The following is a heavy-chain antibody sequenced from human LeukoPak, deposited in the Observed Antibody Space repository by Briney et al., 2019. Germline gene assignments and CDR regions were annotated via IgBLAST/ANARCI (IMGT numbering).Heavy chain of an antibody. D-gene: IGHD3-10*01. Sequence: GGSLRLSCAASGFTVSSNYMSWVRQAPGKGLEWVSVIYSGGSTYYADSVKGRFTISRDNSKNTLYLQMNSLRAEDTAVYYCAKDLTPVLLWPGGYYWGQGTLVTVSS. V-gene: IGHV3-53*01. J-gene: IGHJ4*02. CDR1: GFTVSSNY. CDR2: IYSGGST. CDR3: AKDLTPVLLWPGGYY.